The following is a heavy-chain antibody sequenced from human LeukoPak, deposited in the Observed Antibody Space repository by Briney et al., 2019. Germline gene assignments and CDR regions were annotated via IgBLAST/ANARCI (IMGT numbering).Heavy chain of an antibody. D-gene: IGHD6-25*01. CDR2: ISAYNGNT. J-gene: IGHJ4*02. V-gene: IGHV1-18*01. CDR1: GYTFTSYG. Sequence: ASVKVSCKASGYTFTSYGISWVRQAPGQGLEWTGWISAYNGNTNYAQKLQGRVTMTTDTSTSTAYMELRSLRSDDTAVYYCAREPSPAYYFDYWGQGTLVTVSS. CDR3: AREPSPAYYFDY.